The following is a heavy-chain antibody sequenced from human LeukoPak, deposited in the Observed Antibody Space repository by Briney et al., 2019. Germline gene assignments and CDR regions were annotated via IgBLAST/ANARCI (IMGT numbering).Heavy chain of an antibody. CDR1: GGSIVSYY. D-gene: IGHD3-22*01. CDR2: IYYSGST. V-gene: IGHV4-59*08. J-gene: IGHJ4*02. Sequence: PSETLSLTCTVSGGSIVSYYWTWIRQPPGKGLEWIGYIYYSGSTNYNPSLKSRVTISVDTSKNQFSLKLSSVTAADTAVYYCAGGYYDSSVYFDYWGQGTLVTVSS. CDR3: AGGYYDSSVYFDY.